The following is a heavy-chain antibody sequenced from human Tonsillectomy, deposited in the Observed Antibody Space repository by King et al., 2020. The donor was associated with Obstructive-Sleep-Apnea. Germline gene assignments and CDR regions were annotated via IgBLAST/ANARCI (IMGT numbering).Heavy chain of an antibody. V-gene: IGHV3-30*04. CDR2: ILYDGSNK. Sequence: VQLVESGGGVVQPGRSLRLSCAASGFTFSSYAMHWVRQAPGKGREWGAVILYDGSNKYYANSVKGRFTISRDNSKNTLYLQMNSLRAEDTAVYYCARGRGVVTLLAFDIWGQGTMVTVSS. CDR3: ARGRGVVTLLAFDI. J-gene: IGHJ3*02. CDR1: GFTFSSYA. D-gene: IGHD2-21*02.